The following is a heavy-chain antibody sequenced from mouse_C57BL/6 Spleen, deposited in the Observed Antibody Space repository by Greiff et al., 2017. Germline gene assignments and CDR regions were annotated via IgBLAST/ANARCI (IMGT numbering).Heavy chain of an antibody. Sequence: VQLQQSGAELVKPGASVKMSCEASGYTFTSYWITWVKQRPGQGLEWIGDIYPGSGSTNYTEKFKSKATLTVDTSSSTAYLQLSNLTSEDSAFYYCAMKGLVTTVGTPDWFDYWGQGTLVTVSA. CDR1: GYTFTSYW. J-gene: IGHJ3*01. CDR3: AMKGLVTTVGTPDWFDY. V-gene: IGHV1-55*01. CDR2: IYPGSGST. D-gene: IGHD1-1*01.